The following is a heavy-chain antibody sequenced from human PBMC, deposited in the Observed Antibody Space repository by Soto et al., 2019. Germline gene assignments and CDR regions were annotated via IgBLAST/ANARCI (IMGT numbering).Heavy chain of an antibody. V-gene: IGHV3-48*01. CDR3: ARSGYCSGGSCYERD. J-gene: IGHJ4*02. Sequence: EVQLVESGGGLVQPGGSLRLSCAASGFIFSSYSMNWVRQAPGKGLEWVSYITSSSNSIYYADSVKGRFTISRDNVKNSLYLQMNSLRAEDTAVYYCARSGYCSGGSCYERDWGQGTLVTVSS. CDR2: ITSSSNSI. D-gene: IGHD2-15*01. CDR1: GFIFSSYS.